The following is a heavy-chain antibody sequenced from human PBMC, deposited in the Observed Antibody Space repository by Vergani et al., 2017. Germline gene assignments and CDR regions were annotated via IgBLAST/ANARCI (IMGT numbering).Heavy chain of an antibody. Sequence: QVQLVESGGGVVQPGRSLRLSCAASGFTFSSYGMHWVRQAPGKGLEWVAVIWYDGSNKYYADSVKGRFTISRDNSKNTLYLQMNSLRAEDTAVYYCARDKGKGWFDPWGQGTLVTVSS. J-gene: IGHJ5*02. CDR2: IWYDGSNK. CDR1: GFTFSSYG. CDR3: ARDKGKGWFDP. D-gene: IGHD3-10*01. V-gene: IGHV3-33*01.